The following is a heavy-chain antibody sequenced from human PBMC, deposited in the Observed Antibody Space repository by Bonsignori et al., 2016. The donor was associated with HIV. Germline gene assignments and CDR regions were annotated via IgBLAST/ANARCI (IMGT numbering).Heavy chain of an antibody. Sequence: WVRQAPGQGLEWMGIINPSGGSTSYAQKFQGRVTMTRDTSTSTVYMELSSLRSEDTAVYYCGRGTMVRGVMHDAFDIWGQGTMVTVSS. V-gene: IGHV1-46*01. CDR2: INPSGGST. J-gene: IGHJ3*02. CDR3: GRGTMVRGVMHDAFDI. D-gene: IGHD3-10*01.